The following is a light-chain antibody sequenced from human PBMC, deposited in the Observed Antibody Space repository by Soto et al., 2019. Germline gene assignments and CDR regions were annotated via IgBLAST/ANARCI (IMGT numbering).Light chain of an antibody. CDR3: QVWDSSSDHWV. J-gene: IGLJ3*02. Sequence: SYELTQSPSVSVAPGKTARITCGGNNIGSKSVHWYQQKPGQAPLLILYNDSDRPSGIPERLSGSNSGNTATLTISRVEAGDEADYYCQVWDSSSDHWVFGGGTKVTVL. CDR2: NDS. CDR1: NIGSKS. V-gene: IGLV3-21*04.